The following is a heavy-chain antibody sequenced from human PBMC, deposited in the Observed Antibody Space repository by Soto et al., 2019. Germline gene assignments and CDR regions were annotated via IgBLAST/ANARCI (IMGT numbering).Heavy chain of an antibody. D-gene: IGHD3-16*02. CDR1: DDSINSDKYY. V-gene: IGHV4-39*01. Sequence: SETLSLTCSVSDDSINSDKYYWGWIRQPPGKGLEWIGSIYYRGNAYYNPSLQTRVTISLDTSKSQFSLKLSSVTAADTAVYYCARGVGDYIWGSYRYTMSVRFDYWGQGTLVTVSS. CDR2: IYYRGNA. J-gene: IGHJ4*02. CDR3: ARGVGDYIWGSYRYTMSVRFDY.